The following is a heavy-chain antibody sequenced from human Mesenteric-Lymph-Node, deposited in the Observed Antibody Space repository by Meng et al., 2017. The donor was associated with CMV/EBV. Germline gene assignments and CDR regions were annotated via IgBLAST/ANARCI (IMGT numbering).Heavy chain of an antibody. V-gene: IGHV3-23*01. CDR1: GFTFSGYD. CDR2: ITGSGHHT. Sequence: GESLKISCAASGFTFSGYDMAWVRQAPGKGLQWVSTITGSGHHTYYIDSVRGRFTISRDNSKNTVYLQMNSLRAEDTAVYYCAKVSIAAEGDYWGQGTLVTVSS. D-gene: IGHD6-13*01. CDR3: AKVSIAAEGDY. J-gene: IGHJ4*02.